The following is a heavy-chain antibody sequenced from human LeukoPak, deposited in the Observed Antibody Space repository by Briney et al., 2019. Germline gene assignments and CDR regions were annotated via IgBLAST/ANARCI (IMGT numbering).Heavy chain of an antibody. V-gene: IGHV4-34*01. D-gene: IGHD6-13*01. CDR2: IKHSGST. J-gene: IGHJ6*03. CDR1: GWSFSGDY. Sequence: SETLSLTCAVYGWSFSGDYWSWIRQPPGKGLEWIGEIKHSGSTNYNPSLKSRVTISVDTSKNQFSLKLSSVTAADTAVYYCARLVGIAAAGSRYYYYYYMDVWGKGTTVTISS. CDR3: ARLVGIAAAGSRYYYYYYMDV.